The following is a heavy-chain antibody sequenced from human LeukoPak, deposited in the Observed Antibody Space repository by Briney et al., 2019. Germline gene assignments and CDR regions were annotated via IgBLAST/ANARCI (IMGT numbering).Heavy chain of an antibody. Sequence: GRSLRLSCAVSGIIFEEYTTHWVSQPSRRGLEWVSLIDCDSISTYYAASVEGRLTISRNNSKNSLYLQMSSLATDDTALYFCAREPAHECRSDGGFFAFGSWGQGTLVTVSS. CDR2: IDCDSIST. D-gene: IGHD3-16*01. CDR1: GIIFEEYT. J-gene: IGHJ4*02. V-gene: IGHV3-43*01. CDR3: AREPAHECRSDGGFFAFGS.